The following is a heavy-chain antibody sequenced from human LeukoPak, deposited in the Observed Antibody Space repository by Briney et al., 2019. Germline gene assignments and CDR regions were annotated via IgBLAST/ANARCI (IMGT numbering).Heavy chain of an antibody. J-gene: IGHJ4*02. V-gene: IGHV1-2*02. CDR2: IKPDSGAT. D-gene: IGHD4/OR15-4a*01. CDR3: ARDHDYGPDY. Sequence: GASVKVSCKTSGYSFTVHYLHWLRQAPGQGLEWMGWIKPDSGATTFAQNFQGRVTMTSDTSTNTAYMELSSLTSEDTAMYYCARDHDYGPDYWGQGTLVTVSA. CDR1: GYSFTVHY.